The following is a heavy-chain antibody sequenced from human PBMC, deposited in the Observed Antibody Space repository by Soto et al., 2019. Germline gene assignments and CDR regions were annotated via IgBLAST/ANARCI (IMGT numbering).Heavy chain of an antibody. V-gene: IGHV3-73*01. CDR1: GFTFSGSA. J-gene: IGHJ3*02. D-gene: IGHD2-8*02. Sequence: GGSLRLSCAASGFTFSGSAMHWVRQASGKGLEWVGHIRSKANTYATAYAASVKGSFTISRDDSKDTAYLQMNSLKTEDTAVYYCSRHTSGPATDAFDIWGQGTMVTVSS. CDR2: IRSKANTYAT. CDR3: SRHTSGPATDAFDI.